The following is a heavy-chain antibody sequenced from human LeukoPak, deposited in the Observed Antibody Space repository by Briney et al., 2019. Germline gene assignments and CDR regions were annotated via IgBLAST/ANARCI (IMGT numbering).Heavy chain of an antibody. J-gene: IGHJ4*02. V-gene: IGHV3-48*01. CDR2: ISGRSSTI. Sequence: GGSLRLSCAASAFTFSDYSMNWVRQAPGKGLEWVSYISGRSSTIYYADSVKGRFTISRDNAKSSMYLKMNSLRAEDTAVYYCARDRLKSGSYYFDYWGQGTLVTVSS. D-gene: IGHD1-26*01. CDR3: ARDRLKSGSYYFDY. CDR1: AFTFSDYS.